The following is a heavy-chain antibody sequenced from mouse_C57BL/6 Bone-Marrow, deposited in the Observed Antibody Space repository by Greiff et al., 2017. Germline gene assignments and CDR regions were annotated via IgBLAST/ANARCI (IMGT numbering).Heavy chain of an antibody. CDR3: ARTFYYDYDGAWFAY. D-gene: IGHD2-4*01. J-gene: IGHJ3*01. CDR2: IYPRSGNT. CDR1: GYTFTSYG. V-gene: IGHV1-81*01. Sequence: VQLQESGAELARPGASVKLSCKASGYTFTSYGISWVKQRTGQGLEWIGEIYPRSGNTYYNEKFKGKATLTADKSSSTAYMELRSLTSEDSAVYFCARTFYYDYDGAWFAYWGQGTLVTVSA.